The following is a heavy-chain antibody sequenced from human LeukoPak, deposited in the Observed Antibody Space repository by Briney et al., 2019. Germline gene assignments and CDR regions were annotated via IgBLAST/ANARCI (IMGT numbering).Heavy chain of an antibody. D-gene: IGHD4-17*01. CDR1: GGSISSSSYY. CDR2: IYYSGST. Sequence: PSETRSLTCTVSGGSISSSSYYWGWIRQPPGKGLEWIGSIYYSGSTYYNPSLKSRVTISVDTSKNQFSLKLSSVTAADTAVYNCARHPTNIDYGDSLDYWGQGTLVTVSS. V-gene: IGHV4-39*01. J-gene: IGHJ4*02. CDR3: ARHPTNIDYGDSLDY.